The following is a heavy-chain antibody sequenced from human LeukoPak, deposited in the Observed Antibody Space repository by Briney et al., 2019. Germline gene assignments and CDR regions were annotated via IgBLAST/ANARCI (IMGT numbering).Heavy chain of an antibody. D-gene: IGHD3-10*01. CDR2: IYHSGST. J-gene: IGHJ4*02. V-gene: IGHV4-39*07. Sequence: SETLSLTCTVSGGSISSSSYYWGWIRQPPGKGLEWIGSIYHSGSTYYNPSLKSRVTISVDTSKNQFSLKLSSVTAADTAVYYCARAQWYYGSGSYPQYYFDYWGQGTLVTVSS. CDR3: ARAQWYYGSGSYPQYYFDY. CDR1: GGSISSSSYY.